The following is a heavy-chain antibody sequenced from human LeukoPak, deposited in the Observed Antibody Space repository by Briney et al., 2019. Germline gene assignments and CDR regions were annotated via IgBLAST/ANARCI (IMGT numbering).Heavy chain of an antibody. CDR1: GGSFSGYY. Sequence: SETLSLTCAVDGGSFSGYYWSWIRQPPGKGLEWIGEINHSGSTNYNPSLKSRVTISVDTSKNQFSLKLSSVTAADTAVYYCARFSPWRDGYNQPDYWGQGTLVTVSS. J-gene: IGHJ4*02. D-gene: IGHD5-24*01. CDR2: INHSGST. V-gene: IGHV4-34*01. CDR3: ARFSPWRDGYNQPDY.